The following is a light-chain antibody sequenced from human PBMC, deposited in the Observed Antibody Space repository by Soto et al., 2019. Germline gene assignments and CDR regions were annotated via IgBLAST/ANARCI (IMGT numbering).Light chain of an antibody. J-gene: IGKJ1*01. CDR2: GAS. CDR1: QRVSSN. Sequence: DIVTTQSPDSLAVSLGERATLSCSASQRVSSNFAWYQQRPGQAPRLLFYGASIRATAVPARFTASGSGTEFTLTISSLQSEDFAVYYCQQYNTWPRTFGQGTKVDIK. CDR3: QQYNTWPRT. V-gene: IGKV3-15*01.